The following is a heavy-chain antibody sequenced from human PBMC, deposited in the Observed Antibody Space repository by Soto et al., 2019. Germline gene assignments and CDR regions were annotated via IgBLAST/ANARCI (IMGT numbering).Heavy chain of an antibody. CDR3: ARTTT. Sequence: QVQLVESGGGVVQSGRSLRLSCAASGFTFSSYAMHWVRQAPGKGLEWVAVISYDGSNKYYADSVKGRFTISRDNSKNTLYLQMNSLRAEDTAVYYCARTTTWGQGTTVTVSS. CDR2: ISYDGSNK. CDR1: GFTFSSYA. V-gene: IGHV3-30-3*01. J-gene: IGHJ6*02. D-gene: IGHD4-17*01.